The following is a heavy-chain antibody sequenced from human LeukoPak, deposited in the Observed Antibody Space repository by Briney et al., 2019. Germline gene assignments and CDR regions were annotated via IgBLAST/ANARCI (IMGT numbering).Heavy chain of an antibody. CDR3: ARWYNWNDGGDAFDI. Sequence: SETLSLTCTVSGGSISSSNWWSWVRQPPGKGLEWIGEIYHSGSTNYNPSLKSRVTISVDKSKNQFSLKLSSVTAADTAVYYCARWYNWNDGGDAFDIWGQGTMVTVSS. V-gene: IGHV4-4*02. J-gene: IGHJ3*02. CDR1: GGSISSSNW. CDR2: IYHSGST. D-gene: IGHD1-1*01.